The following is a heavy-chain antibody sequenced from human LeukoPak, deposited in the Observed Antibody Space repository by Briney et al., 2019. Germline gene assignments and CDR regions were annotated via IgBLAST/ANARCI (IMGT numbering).Heavy chain of an antibody. J-gene: IGHJ4*02. D-gene: IGHD6-13*01. V-gene: IGHV4-39*01. CDR2: IYYRGST. Sequence: SETLSLTCTVSGDSISSSDYYWGWIRQPPGKGLEWIGSIYYRGSTYYNPSLKSRVTISVDTSKTQFSLKLSSVTAADTAVYYCARRVTYSSSWGLDYWGQGTLVTVSS. CDR3: ARRVTYSSSWGLDY. CDR1: GDSISSSDYY.